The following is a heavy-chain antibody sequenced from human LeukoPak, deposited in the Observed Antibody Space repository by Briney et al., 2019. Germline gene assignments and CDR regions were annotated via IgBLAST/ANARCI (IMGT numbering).Heavy chain of an antibody. Sequence: GESLKISCKGSGYSFTSYWIGWVRHVPGTGLEWMGVVYPGDSETRYSPSFQGQVTISADKSINTACLQWSSLKASDTAIYYCATTSRYFDHWGQGTLVTVSS. J-gene: IGHJ4*02. V-gene: IGHV5-51*01. CDR3: ATTSRYFDH. CDR2: VYPGDSET. CDR1: GYSFTSYW.